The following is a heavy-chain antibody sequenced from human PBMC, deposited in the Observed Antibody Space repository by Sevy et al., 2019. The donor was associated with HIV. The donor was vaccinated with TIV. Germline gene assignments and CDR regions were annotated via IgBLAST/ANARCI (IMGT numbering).Heavy chain of an antibody. CDR1: GFTFSSYG. Sequence: GGSLRLSCAASGFTFSSYGMHWLRQAPGKGLEWVAVISYDGSNKYYADSVKGRFTISRDNSKNTLYLQMNSLRAEDTAVYYCAKDSYGSGSYYNDYYYYGMDVWGQRTTVTVSS. CDR2: ISYDGSNK. J-gene: IGHJ6*02. D-gene: IGHD3-10*01. CDR3: AKDSYGSGSYYNDYYYYGMDV. V-gene: IGHV3-30*18.